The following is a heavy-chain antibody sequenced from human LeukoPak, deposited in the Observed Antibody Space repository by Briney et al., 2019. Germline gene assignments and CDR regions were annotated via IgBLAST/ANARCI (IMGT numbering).Heavy chain of an antibody. Sequence: GGSLRLSCAASGFIFSNYWMTWVRQAAGKGLEWVANIKDDGREKHYVDSVQGRFTISRDNAENSLFLQMNSLRAEDTAVYYCARLLPSAVTLQGFDYWGQGTLVTVSS. CDR1: GFIFSNYW. V-gene: IGHV3-7*01. J-gene: IGHJ4*02. D-gene: IGHD2-15*01. CDR3: ARLLPSAVTLQGFDY. CDR2: IKDDGREK.